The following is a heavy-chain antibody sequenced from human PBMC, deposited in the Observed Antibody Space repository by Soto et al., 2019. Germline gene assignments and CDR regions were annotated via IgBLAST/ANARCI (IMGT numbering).Heavy chain of an antibody. CDR2: IYYSGST. V-gene: IGHV4-39*01. Sequence: KPSETLSLTCTVSGGSISSSSYYWGWIRQPPGKGLEWIGSIYYSGSTYYNPSLKSRVTISVDTSKNQFSLKLSSVTAADTAVYYCARHRYSGYYYVPPFDYWGQGTLVTVSS. CDR3: ARHRYSGYYYVPPFDY. J-gene: IGHJ4*02. D-gene: IGHD3-22*01. CDR1: GGSISSSSYY.